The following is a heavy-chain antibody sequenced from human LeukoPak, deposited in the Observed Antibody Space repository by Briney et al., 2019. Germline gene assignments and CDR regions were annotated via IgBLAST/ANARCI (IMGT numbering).Heavy chain of an antibody. CDR1: GFSLSTTAVG. J-gene: IGHJ4*02. CDR2: IFRNDDK. Sequence: SGPTLVNPTQTLTLTCSFSGFSLSTTAVGVGWIRQPPGKALEWLAVIFRNDDKLYSPSLRSRLTITKDTSKNQVFLTMTNMDPVDTATYYCGHRRNYASLTSSSHFDSWGQGTLVTVSS. CDR3: GHRRNYASLTSSSHFDS. V-gene: IGHV2-5*01. D-gene: IGHD3-10*01.